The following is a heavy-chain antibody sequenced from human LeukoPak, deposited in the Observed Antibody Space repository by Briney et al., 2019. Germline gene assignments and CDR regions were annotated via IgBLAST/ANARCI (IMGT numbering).Heavy chain of an antibody. Sequence: ATVKVSCKASGYTFTDYGISWVRQAPGQGLEWMGWINTYSGNTDYAQDLQGRVTMTTDTSTSTAFMELRSLRSDDAAIYYCARERSESYYYASGQRDAFDIWGQGTLVTVSS. CDR2: INTYSGNT. D-gene: IGHD3-10*01. V-gene: IGHV1-18*01. CDR1: GYTFTDYG. J-gene: IGHJ3*02. CDR3: ARERSESYYYASGQRDAFDI.